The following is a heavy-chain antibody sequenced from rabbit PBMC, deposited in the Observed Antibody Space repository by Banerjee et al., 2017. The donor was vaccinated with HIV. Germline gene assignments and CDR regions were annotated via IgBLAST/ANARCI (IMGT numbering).Heavy chain of an antibody. V-gene: IGHV1S45*01. D-gene: IGHD6-1*01. CDR2: VSTSSGNT. Sequence: QEQLEESGGDLVKPEGSLTLTCTASGFSFSSYWICWVRQAPGKGLEWIGCVSTSSGNTVYASWAKGRFTISKTSSTTVTLQMTSLTAADTATYFCASEYVGYGGYGLNLWGQGTLVTVS. J-gene: IGHJ4*01. CDR3: ASEYVGYGGYGLNL. CDR1: GFSFSSYW.